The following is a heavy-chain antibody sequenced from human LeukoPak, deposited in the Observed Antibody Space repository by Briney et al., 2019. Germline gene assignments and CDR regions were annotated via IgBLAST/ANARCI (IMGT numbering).Heavy chain of an antibody. CDR1: GGSVTSSITSSY. D-gene: IGHD4-23*01. Sequence: SETLSLTCTVSGGSVTSSITSSYWSWIRQPPGKGLEWIGYIYYSGSTNYNPSLKSRVTTSIDTSKNQFSLKLSSVTAADTAVYYCARRSMRWMDVWGQGTTVIVSS. CDR3: ARRSMRWMDV. V-gene: IGHV4-61*01. CDR2: IYYSGST. J-gene: IGHJ6*02.